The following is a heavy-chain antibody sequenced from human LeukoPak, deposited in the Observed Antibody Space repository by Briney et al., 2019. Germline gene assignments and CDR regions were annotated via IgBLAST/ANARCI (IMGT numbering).Heavy chain of an antibody. Sequence: GGSLRLSCAASGFTFRSYWMSWVRQAPGKGLEWVANIEQDGRETYYVDSVKGRFTVSRDSAKNSLYLHMNSLRAEDSAMYYCARDTKAGTYHYGMDVWGQGTTVTVSS. CDR2: IEQDGRET. CDR1: GFTFRSYW. CDR3: ARDTKAGTYHYGMDV. J-gene: IGHJ6*02. V-gene: IGHV3-7*03. D-gene: IGHD6-19*01.